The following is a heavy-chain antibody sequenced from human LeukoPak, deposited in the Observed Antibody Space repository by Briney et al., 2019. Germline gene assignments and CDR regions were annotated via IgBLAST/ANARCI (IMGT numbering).Heavy chain of an antibody. CDR3: AKEPLRDYYDSSGYYCQYY. Sequence: GGSLRLSCAASGFTFSSYAMSWVRQAPGKGLEWVSAISGSGGSTYYADSVKGRFTISRDNSKNTLYLQMKSLRAEDTAVYYCAKEPLRDYYDSSGYYCQYYWGQGTLVTVSS. D-gene: IGHD3-22*01. J-gene: IGHJ4*02. CDR2: ISGSGGST. CDR1: GFTFSSYA. V-gene: IGHV3-23*01.